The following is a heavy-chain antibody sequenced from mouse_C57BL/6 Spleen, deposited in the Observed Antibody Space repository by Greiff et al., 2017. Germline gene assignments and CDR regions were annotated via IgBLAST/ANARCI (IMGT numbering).Heavy chain of an antibody. Sequence: EVKLVESGGGLVQPGGSLSLSCAASGFTFTDYYMSWVRQPPGKALEWLGFIRHKANGYTTEYSASVKGRFTISRDNSQSILYLQMNALGAEDRATDDCARYLNWDVGYFDVWGTGTTVTVSS. CDR2: IRHKANGYTT. J-gene: IGHJ1*03. D-gene: IGHD4-1*01. CDR3: ARYLNWDVGYFDV. V-gene: IGHV7-3*01. CDR1: GFTFTDYY.